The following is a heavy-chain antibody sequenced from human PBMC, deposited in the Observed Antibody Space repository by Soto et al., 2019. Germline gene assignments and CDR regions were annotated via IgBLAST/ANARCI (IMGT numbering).Heavy chain of an antibody. D-gene: IGHD2-15*01. CDR2: VSSGGGT. CDR3: AKRRGAGGHFDY. Sequence: PGGSLRLSCAASGFTFSTYAMGWVRQAPGKGLEWVSVVSSGGGTHYADSVKGRFTVSRDNSKNTLSLQMNSLRADDTAVYYCAKRRGAGGHFDYWGQGALVTSPQ. V-gene: IGHV3-23*01. J-gene: IGHJ4*02. CDR1: GFTFSTYA.